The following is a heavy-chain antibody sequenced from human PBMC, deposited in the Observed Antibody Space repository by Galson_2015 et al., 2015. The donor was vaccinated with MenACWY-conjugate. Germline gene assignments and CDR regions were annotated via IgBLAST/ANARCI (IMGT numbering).Heavy chain of an antibody. CDR1: GFTFSSYA. J-gene: IGHJ4*02. V-gene: IGHV3-23*01. CDR3: ASRGTYCGGDCRDVDY. CDR2: ISGSGGST. Sequence: SLRLSCAASGFTFSSYAMSWVRQAPGKGLEWVSAISGSGGSTYYADSVKGRFTISRDNSKNTLYLQMNSLRAEDTAVYYCASRGTYCGGDCRDVDYWGQGTLVTVSS. D-gene: IGHD2-21*02.